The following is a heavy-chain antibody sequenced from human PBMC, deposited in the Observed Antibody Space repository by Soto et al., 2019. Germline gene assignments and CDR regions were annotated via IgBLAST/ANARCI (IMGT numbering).Heavy chain of an antibody. CDR1: GGTFSSYA. D-gene: IGHD3-9*01. Sequence: QVQLVQSGAEVKKPGSSVKVSCKASGGTFSSYAISWVRQAPGQGLELMGGIIPIFGTANYAQKFQGRVTITADESTSTAYMELSSLRSEDTAVYYCARGNRHYDILTNWFDPWGQGTLVTVSS. J-gene: IGHJ5*02. CDR3: ARGNRHYDILTNWFDP. V-gene: IGHV1-69*01. CDR2: IIPIFGTA.